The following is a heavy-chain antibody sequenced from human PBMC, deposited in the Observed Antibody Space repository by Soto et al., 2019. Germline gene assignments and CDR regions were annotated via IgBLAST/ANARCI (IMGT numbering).Heavy chain of an antibody. D-gene: IGHD3-10*01. CDR3: ARGRGGEGYYGSGSRNWFDP. J-gene: IGHJ5*02. V-gene: IGHV4-34*01. Sequence: QVQLQQWGAGLLKPSETLSLTCAVYGGSFSGYYRSWIRQPPGKGLEWIGEINHSGSTNYNPSLKSRVTISVDTSKNQFSLTLSSVTAADTAVYYCARGRGGEGYYGSGSRNWFDPWGQGTLVTVSS. CDR1: GGSFSGYY. CDR2: INHSGST.